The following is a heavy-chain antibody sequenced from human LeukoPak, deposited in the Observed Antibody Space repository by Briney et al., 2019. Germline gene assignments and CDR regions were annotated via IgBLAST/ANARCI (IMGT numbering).Heavy chain of an antibody. Sequence: ASVKVSCKASGYTFTDYYMHWVRQAPGQGLEWIGWINPNSGGTNFAQKFQGRVTMTRNTSISTAYMELSSLRSEDTAMYYCARFTSRPYYDFWSGYLDAFDIWGQGTMVTVSS. V-gene: IGHV1-2*02. D-gene: IGHD3-3*01. CDR2: INPNSGGT. J-gene: IGHJ3*02. CDR1: GYTFTDYY. CDR3: ARFTSRPYYDFWSGYLDAFDI.